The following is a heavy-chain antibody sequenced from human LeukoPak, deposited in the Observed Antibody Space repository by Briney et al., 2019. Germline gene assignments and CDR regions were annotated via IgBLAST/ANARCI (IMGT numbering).Heavy chain of an antibody. D-gene: IGHD3-9*01. CDR2: INHGGST. J-gene: IGHJ4*02. CDR3: ARGYYDILTGYPTDLYYFDY. Sequence: SETLSLTCAVYGGSFSGYYWSWIRQPPGKGLEWIGEINHGGSTNYNPSLKSRVTISVDTSKNQFSLKLSSVTAADTAVYYCARGYYDILTGYPTDLYYFDYWGQGTLVTVSS. V-gene: IGHV4-34*01. CDR1: GGSFSGYY.